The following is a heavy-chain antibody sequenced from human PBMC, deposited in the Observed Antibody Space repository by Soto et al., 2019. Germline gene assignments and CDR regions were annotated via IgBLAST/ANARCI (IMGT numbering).Heavy chain of an antibody. CDR1: GFTFSSYA. CDR3: AREVLAARQYFDWLINNKYFDY. Sequence: GGLLRLPCAVSGFTFSSYAMHWVRQAPGKGLERVAVISYDGSNKYYADSVKGRFTISRDNSKNTLYLQMNSLRAEDTAVYYCAREVLAARQYFDWLINNKYFDYWGQGTLVTVSS. J-gene: IGHJ4*02. D-gene: IGHD3-9*01. CDR2: ISYDGSNK. V-gene: IGHV3-30-3*01.